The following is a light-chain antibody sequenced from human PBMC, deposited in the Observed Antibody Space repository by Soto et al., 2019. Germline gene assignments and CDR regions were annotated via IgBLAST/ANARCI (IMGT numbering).Light chain of an antibody. CDR2: DVS. CDR1: SSDVGGYHY. J-gene: IGLJ2*01. Sequence: QSALTQPASVSGSPGQSITISCTGTSSDVGGYHYVSWYQHHPGKAPKLMIYDVSNRPSGVSNRFSGSKSGNTASLTISGLQAEDEADYYCSSYTSSSTLVVFGGGTKVTVL. V-gene: IGLV2-14*03. CDR3: SSYTSSSTLVV.